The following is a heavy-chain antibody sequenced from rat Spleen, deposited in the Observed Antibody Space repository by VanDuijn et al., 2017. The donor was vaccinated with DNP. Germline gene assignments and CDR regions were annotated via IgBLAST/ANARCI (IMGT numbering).Heavy chain of an antibody. V-gene: IGHV5-22*01. D-gene: IGHD1-2*01. J-gene: IGHJ3*01. CDR3: ARHGDYSSYIYDWFAY. Sequence: EVQLVESGGGLVQPGRSLKLSCAASGFTFSDYYMAWVRQAPKKGLEWVASISYEGSSTYYGDSVKGRFTISRDNAKSTLYLQMNSLRSEDTATYYCARHGDYSSYIYDWFAYWGQGTLVTVSS. CDR1: GFTFSDYY. CDR2: ISYEGSST.